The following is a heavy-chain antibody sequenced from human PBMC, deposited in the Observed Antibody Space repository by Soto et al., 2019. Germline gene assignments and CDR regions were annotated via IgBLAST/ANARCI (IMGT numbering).Heavy chain of an antibody. J-gene: IGHJ5*02. D-gene: IGHD2-2*01. CDR1: GYSITSGYY. CDR3: ARVGPDCNSVSSSRWRWFDP. CDR2: LHHTGGT. Sequence: SETLSLTCAVSGYSITSGYYWGSIRQPPGKGLEWMGTLHHTGGTYYSPSLKSRVIMSIDTSKNQISLRLSSVTAADTAVHYCARVGPDCNSVSSSRWRWFDPWGQGTLVTVSS. V-gene: IGHV4-38-2*01.